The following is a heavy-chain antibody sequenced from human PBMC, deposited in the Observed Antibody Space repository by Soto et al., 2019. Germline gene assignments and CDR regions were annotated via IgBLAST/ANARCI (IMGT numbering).Heavy chain of an antibody. CDR1: GGSISGYD. CDR2: IYYSGST. D-gene: IGHD1-1*01. CDR3: ARHNVPWTFSYFAY. J-gene: IGHJ4*01. V-gene: IGHV4-59*08. Sequence: SETLSVTCSVAGGSISGYDWSWIRQPPGKGLEWIGYIYYSGSTNYNPSLKSRVTMSVDTSRNQFSLKLSSVTAPATAFFYCARHNVPWTFSYFAYWGHGALVPVSS.